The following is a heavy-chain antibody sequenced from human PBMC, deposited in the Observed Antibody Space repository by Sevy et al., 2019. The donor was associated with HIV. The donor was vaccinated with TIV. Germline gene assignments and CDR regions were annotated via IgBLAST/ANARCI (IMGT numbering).Heavy chain of an antibody. D-gene: IGHD3-22*01. CDR2: IFRSGDTT. J-gene: IGHJ3*02. Sequence: GGSLRLSCAASGFIFYNYAMNWVRQAPGKGLEWDSTIFRSGDTTYYADSVKGRFTISRDNSKNTLYLQMNSLRTEDTALYYCAGALYDSGGSFDAFDIWGQGTMVTVSS. V-gene: IGHV3-23*01. CDR3: AGALYDSGGSFDAFDI. CDR1: GFIFYNYA.